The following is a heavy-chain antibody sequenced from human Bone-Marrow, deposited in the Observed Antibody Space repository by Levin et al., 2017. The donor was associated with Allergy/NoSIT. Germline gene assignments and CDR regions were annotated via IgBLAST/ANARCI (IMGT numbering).Heavy chain of an antibody. J-gene: IGHJ5*02. V-gene: IGHV1-2*02. Sequence: ASVKVSCKASGYTFTGYYMHWVRQAPGQGLEWMGWINPNSGGTNYAQKFQGRVTMTRDTSISTAYMELSRLRSDDTAVYYCARVAVANNWFDPWGQGTLVTVSS. CDR2: INPNSGGT. D-gene: IGHD6-19*01. CDR1: GYTFTGYY. CDR3: ARVAVANNWFDP.